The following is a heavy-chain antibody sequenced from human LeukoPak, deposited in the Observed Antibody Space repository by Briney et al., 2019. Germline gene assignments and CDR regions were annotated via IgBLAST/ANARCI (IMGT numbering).Heavy chain of an antibody. CDR3: ARIRYSSSWSTSGGHFDP. CDR1: GGTFSSYA. CDR2: MNPNSGNT. Sequence: ASVKVSCKASGGTFSSYAISWVRQATGQGLEWMGWMNPNSGNTGYAQKFQGRVTITRNTSISTAYMELSSLRSEDTAVYYCARIRYSSSWSTSGGHFDPWGQGTLVTVSS. D-gene: IGHD6-13*01. J-gene: IGHJ5*02. V-gene: IGHV1-8*03.